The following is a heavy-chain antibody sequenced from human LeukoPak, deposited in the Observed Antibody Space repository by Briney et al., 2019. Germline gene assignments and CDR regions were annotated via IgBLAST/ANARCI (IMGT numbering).Heavy chain of an antibody. J-gene: IGHJ4*02. CDR1: EYTFTSYY. V-gene: IGHV1-46*01. D-gene: IGHD2-2*01. CDR2: INPSGGST. CDR3: ARDLDIVVVPAAIFTGGFDY. Sequence: ASVKVSCKASEYTFTSYYMHWVRQAPGQGLEWMGIINPSGGSTSYAQKFQGRVTMTRDTSTSTVYMELSSLRSEDTAVYYCARDLDIVVVPAAIFTGGFDYWGQGTLVTVSS.